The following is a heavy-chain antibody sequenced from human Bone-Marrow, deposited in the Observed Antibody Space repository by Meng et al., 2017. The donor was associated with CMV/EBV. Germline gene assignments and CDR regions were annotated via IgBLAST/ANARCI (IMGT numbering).Heavy chain of an antibody. V-gene: IGHV2-5*02. CDR2: IYWDDDK. Sequence: QITLKESGPTLVKPTQTLTLTCTFSGFSLSTSGVGVGWIRQPPGKALEWLALIYWDDDKRYSPSLKSRLTITKDTSKNQVVLTMTNVDPVDTATYYCAHRTVGANYRWFDPWGPGTLVTVYS. CDR3: AHRTVGANYRWFDP. D-gene: IGHD1-26*01. J-gene: IGHJ5*02. CDR1: GFSLSTSGVG.